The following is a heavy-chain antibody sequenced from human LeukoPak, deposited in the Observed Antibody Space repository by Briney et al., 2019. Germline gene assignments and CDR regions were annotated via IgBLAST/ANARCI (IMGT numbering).Heavy chain of an antibody. Sequence: SETLSLTCTVSGGSISSSSYFWGWIRQPPGKGLEWIGSVSYGGSTYNNPSLKSRVTISVDTSKNQFSLRLTSVTAADTAVYHCASRTIFGVVITPRPSWFDPWGQGTLVTVSS. CDR1: GGSISSSSYF. J-gene: IGHJ5*02. CDR3: ASRTIFGVVITPRPSWFDP. D-gene: IGHD3-3*01. V-gene: IGHV4-39*01. CDR2: VSYGGST.